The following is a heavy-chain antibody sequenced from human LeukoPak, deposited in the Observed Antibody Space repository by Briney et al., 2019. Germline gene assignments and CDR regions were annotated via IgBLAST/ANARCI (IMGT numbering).Heavy chain of an antibody. CDR2: ISSSSSYI. CDR3: ARDLATYYYGSGTSTGY. J-gene: IGHJ4*02. D-gene: IGHD3-10*01. CDR1: GFTFSSYS. Sequence: GGSLGLSCAASGFTFSSYSMNWVRQAPGKGLEWVSSISSSSSYIYYADSVKGRFTISRDNAKNSLYLQMNSLRAEDTAVYYCARDLATYYYGSGTSTGYWGQGTLVTVSS. V-gene: IGHV3-21*01.